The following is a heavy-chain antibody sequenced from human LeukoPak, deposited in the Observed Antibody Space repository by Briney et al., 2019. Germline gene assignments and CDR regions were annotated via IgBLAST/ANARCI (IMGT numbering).Heavy chain of an antibody. CDR2: IRQDGSEK. CDR1: GFTFTDYW. Sequence: GGSLRLSCAVSGFTFTDYWMNWVRQAPGKGLEGVASIRQDGSEKTYVDSVKGRFTISRDNIKNSLSLQVNSLRVEDTAVYYCARDGTAAGLYFDLWGQGTLVTVSS. D-gene: IGHD6-13*01. CDR3: ARDGTAAGLYFDL. J-gene: IGHJ4*01. V-gene: IGHV3-7*01.